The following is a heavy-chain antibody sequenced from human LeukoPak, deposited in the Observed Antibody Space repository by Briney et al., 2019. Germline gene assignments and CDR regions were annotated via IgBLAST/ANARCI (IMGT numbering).Heavy chain of an antibody. Sequence: GASVKVSCKASGYTFTSYDINWVRQATGQGLEWMGWMNPNSGNTGYAQKFQGRVTMTRNTSISTAYMELSSLRSEDTAVYYCARGLSRWGGRQYWGQGTLVTVSS. J-gene: IGHJ4*02. D-gene: IGHD3-10*01. CDR3: ARGLSRWGGRQY. V-gene: IGHV1-8*01. CDR1: GYTFTSYD. CDR2: MNPNSGNT.